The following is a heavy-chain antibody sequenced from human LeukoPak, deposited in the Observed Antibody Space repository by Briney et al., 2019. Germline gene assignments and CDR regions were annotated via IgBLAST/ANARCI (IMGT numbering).Heavy chain of an antibody. J-gene: IGHJ4*02. Sequence: SGGSLRLSCAASGFTFSSYAMHWVRQAPGKGLEWVAVISYDGSNKYYADSVKGRFTTSRNNSKNTLYLQMNSLRAEDTAVYYCARDRVGATDYFDYWGQGTLVTVSS. D-gene: IGHD1-26*01. CDR2: ISYDGSNK. V-gene: IGHV3-30-3*01. CDR1: GFTFSSYA. CDR3: ARDRVGATDYFDY.